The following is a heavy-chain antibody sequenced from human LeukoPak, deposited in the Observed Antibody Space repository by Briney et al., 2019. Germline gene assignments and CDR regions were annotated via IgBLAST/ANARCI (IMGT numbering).Heavy chain of an antibody. CDR2: ISESGDST. Sequence: GGSLRLSCAATGFTFSSYAMSWVRQAPGKGLEWVSAISESGDSTYYADSVKGRFTIPRDNSKNTLSLLMNSLRAEDTAIYYCAKEGGTTGYADYWGQGTLVTVSS. CDR3: AKEGGTTGYADY. D-gene: IGHD3-9*01. CDR1: GFTFSSYA. V-gene: IGHV3-23*01. J-gene: IGHJ4*02.